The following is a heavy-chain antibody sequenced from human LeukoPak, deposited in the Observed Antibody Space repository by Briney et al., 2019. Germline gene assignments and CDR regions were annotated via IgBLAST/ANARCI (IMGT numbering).Heavy chain of an antibody. V-gene: IGHV3-48*01. CDR2: ISSSSSTI. D-gene: IGHD7-27*01. J-gene: IGHJ4*02. CDR1: GFTFSSYS. CDR3: ARDRANWAHRFDY. Sequence: GGSLRLSCAASGFTFSSYSMNWARQAPGKGLEWVSYISSSSSTIYYADSVKGRFTISRDNAKNSLYLQMNSLRAEDTAVYYCARDRANWAHRFDYWGQGTLVTVSS.